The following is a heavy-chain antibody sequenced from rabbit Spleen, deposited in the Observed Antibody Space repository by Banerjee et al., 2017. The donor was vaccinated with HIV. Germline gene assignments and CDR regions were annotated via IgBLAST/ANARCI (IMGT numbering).Heavy chain of an antibody. J-gene: IGHJ6*01. V-gene: IGHV1S47*01. CDR3: ARDTGTSFSSYGMDL. Sequence: QEQLVESGGGLVQPGGSLKLSCKASGFDFSSYGVSWVRQAPGKGLEWIGYIDPLFGSTYYANSVKGRFTISRDNAQNTVFLQMTSLTAADTATYFCARDTGTSFSSYGMDLWGPGTLVTVS. CDR2: IDPLFGST. CDR1: GFDFSSYG. D-gene: IGHD8-1*01.